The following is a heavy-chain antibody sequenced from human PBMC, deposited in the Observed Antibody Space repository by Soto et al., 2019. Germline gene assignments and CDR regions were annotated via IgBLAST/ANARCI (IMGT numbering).Heavy chain of an antibody. Sequence: SETLSLTCTVSGGSVTNTSYYWGWIRQSPGKGLEWIGSVYYRGRSYSQSSVKSRVTISVDTSKNRFSLSLTSVTASDTAVYFCVSQRTTVPTQAYFDYWGPGALVTVSS. CDR1: GGSVTNTSYY. CDR2: VYYRGRS. J-gene: IGHJ4*02. V-gene: IGHV4-39*01. CDR3: VSQRTTVPTQAYFDY. D-gene: IGHD4-17*01.